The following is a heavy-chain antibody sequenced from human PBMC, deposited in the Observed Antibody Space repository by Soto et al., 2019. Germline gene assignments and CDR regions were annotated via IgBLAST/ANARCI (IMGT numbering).Heavy chain of an antibody. CDR1: GDTMNMNAW. CDR2: IYHGGTV. CDR3: TVARRRLRSWFTP. J-gene: IGHJ5*02. V-gene: IGHV4-4*02. Sequence: QMQLQESGPGLVKPSETLSLTCAVTGDTMNMNAWWTWVRQSPGKGLEWVGGIYHGGTVRYSPALESRLTISLDTAESQVSLELRSVTAADTAVYYCTVARRRLRSWFTPWGRGSLVIVSS.